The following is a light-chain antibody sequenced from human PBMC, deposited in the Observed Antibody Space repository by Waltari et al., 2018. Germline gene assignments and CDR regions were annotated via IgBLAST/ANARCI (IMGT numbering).Light chain of an antibody. V-gene: IGLV1-47*01. CDR1: RSNIAKNN. CDR2: WGD. CDR3: AVWDDKLSAWV. J-gene: IGLJ3*02. Sequence: QAVGNQAPSASGTAGEGGTMAWSGGRSNIAKNNGVWDQQLPGTAPRLLVYWGDKRPSGFPDRFSGSKSGTSASLAVSGLRSEDEGDYYCAVWDDKLSAWVFGAGTKLTVL.